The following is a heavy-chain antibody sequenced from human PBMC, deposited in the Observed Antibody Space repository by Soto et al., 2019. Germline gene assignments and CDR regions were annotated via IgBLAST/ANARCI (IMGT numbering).Heavy chain of an antibody. CDR3: ARGLPIVADY. V-gene: IGHV1-3*01. D-gene: IGHD3-22*01. J-gene: IGHJ4*02. Sequence: QVQLVQSGAEVKKPGASVKVSCKASGYTFTSYAMHWVRQAPGQRLEWMGWIIAGNGNTKYSQKFQGRVTSTRDTSASTAYMELSSLRSEDTAVYYCARGLPIVADYWGQGTLVTVSS. CDR2: IIAGNGNT. CDR1: GYTFTSYA.